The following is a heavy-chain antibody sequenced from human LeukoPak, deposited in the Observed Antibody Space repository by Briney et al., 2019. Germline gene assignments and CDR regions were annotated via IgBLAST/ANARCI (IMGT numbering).Heavy chain of an antibody. CDR2: MNPNSGNT. CDR1: GYTFTSYD. J-gene: IGHJ3*02. V-gene: IGHV1-8*03. CDR3: ARYCSSTSCYDAFDI. D-gene: IGHD2-2*01. Sequence: GASVKVSCKASGYTFTSYDINWVRQATGQGLEWMGWMNPNSGNTGYAQKFQGRVTITRNTSISTAYMELSSLKSADTAVYYCARYCSSTSCYDAFDIWGQGTMVTVSS.